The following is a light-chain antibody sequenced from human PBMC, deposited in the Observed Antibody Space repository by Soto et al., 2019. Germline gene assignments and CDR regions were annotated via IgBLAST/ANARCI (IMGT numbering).Light chain of an antibody. CDR2: GAS. Sequence: EIVLTQSPGTLSFSPGERATLSCRASQSINSHYLAWYQQKPGQAPRLLIYGASIRATGIPDRFSGSGSGTNFTLTISRLEPEDFAVYYCQQFGSSPGFTFGPGTKVDIK. V-gene: IGKV3-20*01. CDR1: QSINSHY. CDR3: QQFGSSPGFT. J-gene: IGKJ3*01.